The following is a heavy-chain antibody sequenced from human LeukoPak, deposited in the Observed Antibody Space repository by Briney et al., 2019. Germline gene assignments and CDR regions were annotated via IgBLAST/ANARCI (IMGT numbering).Heavy chain of an antibody. Sequence: SETLSLTCTVSGGSISSGTHYYNWIRQHPGKGLEWIGYIYYTGITSYNPSLKSRVTMSVDTSMNQVSLKVTSLTAADTAVYYCASSGSYRFDYWGQGTLVTVSS. CDR3: ASSGSYRFDY. D-gene: IGHD1-26*01. CDR2: IYYTGIT. CDR1: GGSISSGTHY. J-gene: IGHJ4*02. V-gene: IGHV4-31*03.